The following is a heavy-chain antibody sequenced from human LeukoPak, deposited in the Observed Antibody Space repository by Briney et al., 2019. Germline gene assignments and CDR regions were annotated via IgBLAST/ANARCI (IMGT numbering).Heavy chain of an antibody. D-gene: IGHD3-10*01. CDR3: ARGGVINCFDY. V-gene: IGHV3-20*04. J-gene: IGHJ4*02. CDR1: GFSFDDYG. Sequence: GGSLRLSCAASGFSFDDYGMSWVRQAPGKGLEWVSGINWNGGSTGYADSVKGRFTISRDNAKNSLYLQMNSLRAEDTALYYCARGGVINCFDYWGQGTLVTVSS. CDR2: INWNGGST.